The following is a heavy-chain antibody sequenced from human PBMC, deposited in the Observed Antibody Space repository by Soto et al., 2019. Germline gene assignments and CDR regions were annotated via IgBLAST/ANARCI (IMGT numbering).Heavy chain of an antibody. CDR2: IIPIIGVT. D-gene: IGHD3-16*01. CDR3: ARESLGAKGADH. V-gene: IGHV1-69*09. J-gene: IGHJ4*02. Sequence: QVQLVQSGAEVKRPGSSVKVSCESSGDTFNSYVISWVRQAPGQGLEWMGRIIPIIGVTHYAQKFQGRVTISALSSTGTAYMEMTNLGFEDTALYYCARESLGAKGADHWGQGTLVTVSS. CDR1: GDTFNSYV.